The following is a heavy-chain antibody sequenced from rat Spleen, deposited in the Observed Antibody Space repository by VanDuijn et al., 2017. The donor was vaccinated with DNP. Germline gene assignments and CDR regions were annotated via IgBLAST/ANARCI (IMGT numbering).Heavy chain of an antibody. J-gene: IGHJ2*01. CDR2: ISYSGTT. V-gene: IGHV3-1*01. D-gene: IGHD1-5*01. CDR1: GYSITSNY. CDR3: ARWNIGASTLDY. Sequence: EVQLQESGPGLVKPSQSLSLTCSVTGYSITSNYWGWIRKFPRNKMEYIGHISYSGTTNCNPSLKRRVSITRDTSKNQFFLQLSSVTTEDTTTYYCARWNIGASTLDYWGQGVMVTVSS.